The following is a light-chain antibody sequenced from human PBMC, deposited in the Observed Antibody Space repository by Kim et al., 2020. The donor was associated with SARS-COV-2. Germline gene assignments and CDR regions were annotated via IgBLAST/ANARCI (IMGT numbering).Light chain of an antibody. V-gene: IGKV3-20*01. Sequence: PPGERATPSCRASESIRNNYIAWYQQKRGQAPRLLIYTASSRATGIPDRFSGSGSGTYFTLTISRLEPEDFAVYYCHQYGDSARTFGQGTKVDIK. J-gene: IGKJ1*01. CDR2: TAS. CDR1: ESIRNNY. CDR3: HQYGDSART.